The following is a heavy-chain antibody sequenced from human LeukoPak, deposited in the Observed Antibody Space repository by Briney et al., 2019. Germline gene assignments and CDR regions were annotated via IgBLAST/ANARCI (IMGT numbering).Heavy chain of an antibody. D-gene: IGHD6-6*01. CDR2: ISSSSYI. J-gene: IGHJ4*02. V-gene: IGHV3-21*01. CDR1: GFTFSSYS. CDR3: ARDGGSSSWFDY. Sequence: GGSLRLSCAASGFTFSSYSMTWVRQAPGKGLEWVSSISSSSYIYYADSVKGRFTISRDNAKNSLYLQMNSLRAEDTAVYYCARDGGSSSWFDYWGQGTLVTVSS.